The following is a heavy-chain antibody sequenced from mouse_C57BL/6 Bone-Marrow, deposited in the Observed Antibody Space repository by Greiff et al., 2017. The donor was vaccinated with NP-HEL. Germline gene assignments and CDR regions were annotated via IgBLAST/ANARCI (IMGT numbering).Heavy chain of an antibody. CDR2: INYDGSST. Sequence: EVKLMESEGGLVQPGSSMTLSCTASGFTFSDYYMAWVRQVPEKGLEWVANINYDGSSTYYLASLKSRFIISRDNGKNILYLLMSSLKSEDTATYYCARDGGSSRCYFDYEGQGTTLTVTS. J-gene: IGHJ2*01. D-gene: IGHD1-1*01. V-gene: IGHV5-16*01. CDR1: GFTFSDYY. CDR3: ARDGGSSRCYFDY.